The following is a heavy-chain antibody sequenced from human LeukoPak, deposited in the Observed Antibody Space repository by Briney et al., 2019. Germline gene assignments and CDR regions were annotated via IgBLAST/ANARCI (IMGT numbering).Heavy chain of an antibody. CDR3: VRDAAAGAYYYYGMDV. CDR2: ISYDGSNK. J-gene: IGHJ6*04. CDR1: GFTFSIYA. V-gene: IGHV3-30*04. Sequence: PGGSLRLSCAASGFTFSIYAMHWVRQAPGKGLEWVAVISYDGSNKYYADSVKGRFTISRDNSKNTLYLQMNSLRAEHTAVYYCVRDAAAGAYYYYGMDVWGKGTTVTVSS. D-gene: IGHD6-13*01.